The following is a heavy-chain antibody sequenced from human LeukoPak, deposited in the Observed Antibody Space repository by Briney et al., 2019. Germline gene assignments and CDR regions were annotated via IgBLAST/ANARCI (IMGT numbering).Heavy chain of an antibody. D-gene: IGHD2-15*01. Sequence: SETLSLTCTVSGGSISSYYWSWIRQPPGKGLEWIGYIYYSGSTDYNPSLKSRVTLSVDTSKNQFSLKLSSVTAADTAVYYCARGGWSLDYWGQGTLVTVSS. V-gene: IGHV4-59*01. CDR3: ARGGWSLDY. J-gene: IGHJ4*02. CDR2: IYYSGST. CDR1: GGSISSYY.